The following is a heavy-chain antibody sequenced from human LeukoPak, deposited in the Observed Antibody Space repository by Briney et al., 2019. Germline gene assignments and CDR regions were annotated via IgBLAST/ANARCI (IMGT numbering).Heavy chain of an antibody. V-gene: IGHV3-33*01. CDR3: ARAYCSSTSCRQYYYYMDV. J-gene: IGHJ6*03. CDR1: GFTFTSYG. CDR2: IWYDGSNK. D-gene: IGHD2-2*01. Sequence: GGSLRLSCAASGFTFTSYGMHWVRQAPGKGLEWVEVIWYDGSNKYYADSVKGRFTISRDNSKNTLYLQMNSLRAEDTAVYYCARAYCSSTSCRQYYYYMDVCGKGTTVTVSS.